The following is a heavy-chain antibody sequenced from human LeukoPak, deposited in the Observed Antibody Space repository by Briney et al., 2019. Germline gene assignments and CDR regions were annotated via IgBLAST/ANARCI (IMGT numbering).Heavy chain of an antibody. J-gene: IGHJ3*01. V-gene: IGHV3-23*01. Sequence: GGSLRLSCAASGFTFSSYSMNWVRQVPGKGLEWVSLISSSGGNTYYADSVKGRFTISRDNSKNTLSLQMNSLRVEDTAIYYCAKDIQLSTWGLGTMVTVSS. D-gene: IGHD3-16*02. CDR1: GFTFSSYS. CDR2: ISSSGGNT. CDR3: AKDIQLST.